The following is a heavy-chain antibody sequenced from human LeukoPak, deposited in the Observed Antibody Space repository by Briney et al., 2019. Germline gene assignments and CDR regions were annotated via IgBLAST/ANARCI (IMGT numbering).Heavy chain of an antibody. CDR1: GFTFSNYW. J-gene: IGHJ4*02. D-gene: IGHD2-21*01. CDR3: ARVAVEAYHFDY. V-gene: IGHV3-74*01. Sequence: PGGSLRLSCASSGFTFSNYWMHWVRQAPGKGLVWVSRINTDGRSTSYADSVKDRFTISRDNAKNTLYLQMNSLRPEDTAVYYCARVAVEAYHFDYWGQGTLVTVSS. CDR2: INTDGRST.